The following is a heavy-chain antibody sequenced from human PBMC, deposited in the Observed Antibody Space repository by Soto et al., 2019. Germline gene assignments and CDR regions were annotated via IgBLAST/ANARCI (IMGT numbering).Heavy chain of an antibody. CDR1: GFTFSSYS. Sequence: EVQLVESGGGLVKPGGSLRLSCAASGFTFSSYSMNWVRQAPGKGLEWVSSISSSSSYIYYADSVKGRFTISRDNAKNSLYLQMNSLRAEDTAVYYRARDLAVAGGMDVWGQGTTVTVSS. V-gene: IGHV3-21*01. D-gene: IGHD6-19*01. CDR2: ISSSSSYI. CDR3: ARDLAVAGGMDV. J-gene: IGHJ6*02.